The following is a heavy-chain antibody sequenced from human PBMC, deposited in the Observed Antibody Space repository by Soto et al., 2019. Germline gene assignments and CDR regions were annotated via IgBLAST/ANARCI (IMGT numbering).Heavy chain of an antibody. CDR2: IYYSGST. CDR3: ARDGVIPKLSYYYYGMDG. Sequence: PSETLSLTCPVSGGSLSRRDYYWSWLRPPPGKGLEWIGYIYYSGSTYYNPSLKSRVTISVDTSKNQFSLKLSSVTAADTAVYYCARDGVIPKLSYYYYGMDGWGQGNTVP. D-gene: IGHD3-16*02. V-gene: IGHV4-30-4*01. CDR1: GGSLSRRDYY. J-gene: IGHJ6*02.